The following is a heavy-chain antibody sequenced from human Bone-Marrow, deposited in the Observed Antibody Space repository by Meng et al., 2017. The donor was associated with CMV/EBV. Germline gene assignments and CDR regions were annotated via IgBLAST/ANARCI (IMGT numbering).Heavy chain of an antibody. V-gene: IGHV4-38-2*02. Sequence: SETLSLTCTVSGYSISSGYYWGWIRQPPGKGLEWIGSIYHSGSTYYNPSLKSRVTISVDTSKNQFSLKLSSVTAADTAVYYCARGVTYYDFWSGYYMCLEWDHWGQGTLVTVSS. CDR3: ARGVTYYDFWSGYYMCLEWDH. D-gene: IGHD3-3*01. CDR1: GYSISSGYY. J-gene: IGHJ4*02. CDR2: IYHSGST.